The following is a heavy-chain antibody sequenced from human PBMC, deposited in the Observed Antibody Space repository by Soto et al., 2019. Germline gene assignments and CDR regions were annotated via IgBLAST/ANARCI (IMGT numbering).Heavy chain of an antibody. J-gene: IGHJ4*02. D-gene: IGHD2-15*01. CDR1: GFSLSTSGVG. Sequence: QITLKESGPTLVKPTQTLTLTCTFSGFSLSTSGVGVGWIRQPPGKALEWLALIYWDDDKRYSPYLKSRLTITKDTSKNQVVLTMTNRDPVDTATYYCAHSRNSGSGVDCWGQGTRVTVSS. V-gene: IGHV2-5*02. CDR2: IYWDDDK. CDR3: AHSRNSGSGVDC.